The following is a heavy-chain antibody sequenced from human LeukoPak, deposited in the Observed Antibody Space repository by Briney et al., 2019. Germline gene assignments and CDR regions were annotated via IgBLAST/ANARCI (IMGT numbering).Heavy chain of an antibody. V-gene: IGHV4-59*01. J-gene: IGHJ2*01. Sequence: SETLSLTCTVSGGSISSDYWSWIRQPPGKGLECIGYISYSGSTNSNPSLKSRVTISIDTSKNQFSLKLSSVTAADTAVYYCARDRRVYYDSSGYRYFDLWGRGTLVTVSS. CDR3: ARDRRVYYDSSGYRYFDL. CDR1: GGSISSDY. CDR2: ISYSGST. D-gene: IGHD3-22*01.